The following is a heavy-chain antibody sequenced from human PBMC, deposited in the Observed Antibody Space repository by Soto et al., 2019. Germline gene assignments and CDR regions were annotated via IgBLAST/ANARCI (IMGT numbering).Heavy chain of an antibody. CDR2: VYPDDSDT. Sequence: GESLKISCRASGYTFTSFWIAWVRQMPGKGLEWMGIVYPDDSDTRYSPAFQGQVNISADTSLTTAYLQWASLEASDTAMYYCARGVPYAASLYIDHWGPGSLVTVSS. J-gene: IGHJ4*02. V-gene: IGHV5-51*01. D-gene: IGHD3-10*01. CDR3: ARGVPYAASLYIDH. CDR1: GYTFTSFW.